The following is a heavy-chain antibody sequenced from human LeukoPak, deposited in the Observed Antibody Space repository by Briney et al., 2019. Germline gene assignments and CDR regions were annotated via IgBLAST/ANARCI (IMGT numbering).Heavy chain of an antibody. J-gene: IGHJ4*02. V-gene: IGHV3-74*01. CDR1: GFTFSSYW. CDR3: ATGGGWWSPDY. CDR2: INGDGSDT. D-gene: IGHD2-15*01. Sequence: GGSLRLSCAASGFTFSSYWMHWVRQAPGKGLVWVSCINGDGSDTNYADSVKGRFTISRDNAKNTLFLLMNSLRAEDTAVYYCATGGGWWSPDYWGQGTLVTVSS.